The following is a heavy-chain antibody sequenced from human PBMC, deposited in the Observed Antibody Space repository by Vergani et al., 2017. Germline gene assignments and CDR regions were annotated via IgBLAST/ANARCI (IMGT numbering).Heavy chain of an antibody. CDR1: GYTFTGYY. CDR2: INPNSGGT. CDR3: AFRIAAAGTVWFDP. D-gene: IGHD6-13*01. Sequence: QVQLVQSGAEVKKPGASVKVSCKASGYTFTGYYMHWVRQAPGQGLEWMGWINPNSGGTNDAQKFQGRVTITADKSTSTAYMELSSLRSEDTAVYYCAFRIAAAGTVWFDPWGQGTLVTVSS. V-gene: IGHV1-2*02. J-gene: IGHJ5*02.